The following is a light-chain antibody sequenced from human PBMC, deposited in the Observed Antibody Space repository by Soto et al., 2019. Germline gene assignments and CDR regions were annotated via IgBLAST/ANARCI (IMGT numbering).Light chain of an antibody. J-gene: IGKJ1*01. CDR2: GAS. Sequence: EIVLTQSPGTLSLSPGERATISCRASQSVSSSYLGWYQQKPGQAPRLLIYGASSRATGIPERISGSGSGTDFTLTVSRLEPEDFAVYYCQQYGSSPWTFGQGTKVDIK. CDR1: QSVSSSY. V-gene: IGKV3-20*01. CDR3: QQYGSSPWT.